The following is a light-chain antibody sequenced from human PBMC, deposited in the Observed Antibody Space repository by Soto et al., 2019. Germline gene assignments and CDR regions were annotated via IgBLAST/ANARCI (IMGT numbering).Light chain of an antibody. CDR2: WAS. J-gene: IGKJ5*01. V-gene: IGKV4-1*01. CDR1: PSVLYSSNNKNY. CDR3: QQYYSTPPT. Sequence: DIVMTQSPDSLAVSLGERATINCKSSPSVLYSSNNKNYLAWYQQKPGQPTKLLIYWASTRESGVPDRFSGSGSGTDFTLTISSLQAEDVAVYYCQQYYSTPPTFGQGTRLEIK.